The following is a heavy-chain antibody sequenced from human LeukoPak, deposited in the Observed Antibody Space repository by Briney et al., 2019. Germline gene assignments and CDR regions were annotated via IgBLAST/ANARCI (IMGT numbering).Heavy chain of an antibody. D-gene: IGHD6-19*01. CDR2: IYPDDSDT. Sequence: GESLKISCKGTGYIFTKYWIGWVRQLPGKGLEYMGIIYPDDSDTRYSPSFQGQVTISVDKSINTAYLQWSSLKASDTAMYYCARRHIIGWPRAFDFWGQGTLVTVSS. CDR1: GYIFTKYW. CDR3: ARRHIIGWPRAFDF. V-gene: IGHV5-51*01. J-gene: IGHJ4*02.